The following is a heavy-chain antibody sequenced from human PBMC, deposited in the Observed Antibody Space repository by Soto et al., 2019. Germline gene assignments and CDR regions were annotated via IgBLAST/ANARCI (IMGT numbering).Heavy chain of an antibody. CDR2: ISYDGSNK. CDR1: GFTFSSYA. V-gene: IGHV3-30-3*01. Sequence: SLRLSCAASGFTFSSYAMHWVRQAPGKGLEWVAVISYDGSNKYYADSVKGRFTISRVNSKNTLYLQMNSLRAEDTAVYYCARPDYDILTGYSYYFDDWGQGTRVTVAS. J-gene: IGHJ4*02. D-gene: IGHD3-9*01. CDR3: ARPDYDILTGYSYYFDD.